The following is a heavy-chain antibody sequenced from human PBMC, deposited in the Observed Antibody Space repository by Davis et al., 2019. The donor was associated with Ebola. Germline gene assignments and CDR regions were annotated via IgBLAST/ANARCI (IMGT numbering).Heavy chain of an antibody. V-gene: IGHV3-73*01. Sequence: GESLKISCAASGFTFSSYAMNWVRQAPGKGLEWVGRIRSKANSYATAYAASVKGRFTISRDDSKNTAYLQMNSLKTEDMAVYYCTYTYSSGEDVWGQGTTVTVSS. J-gene: IGHJ6*02. CDR1: GFTFSSYA. D-gene: IGHD6-25*01. CDR2: IRSKANSYAT. CDR3: TYTYSSGEDV.